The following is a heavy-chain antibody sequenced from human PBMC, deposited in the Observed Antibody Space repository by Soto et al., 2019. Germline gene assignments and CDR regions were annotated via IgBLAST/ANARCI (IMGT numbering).Heavy chain of an antibody. J-gene: IGHJ3*01. CDR2: ISHSGNS. Sequence: QVQLQESGPGLVKPSGTLSLTCAVSGGSISSSNWWTWVRQPPGKGLEWIGEISHSGNSNYNPSLKGRVTISXXTXKXXSSLKLSSVTAADTAVYYCARPAGTTVITPGTFAFWGQGTMVTVSS. D-gene: IGHD4-4*01. V-gene: IGHV4-4*02. CDR1: GGSISSSNW. CDR3: ARPAGTTVITPGTFAF.